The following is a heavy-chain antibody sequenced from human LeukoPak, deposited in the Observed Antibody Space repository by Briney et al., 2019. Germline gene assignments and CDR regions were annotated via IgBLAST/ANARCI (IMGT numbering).Heavy chain of an antibody. CDR1: GGSVGSADYY. D-gene: IGHD2-2*01. CDR3: ARDLRSTSCLDY. V-gene: IGHV4-30-4*01. CDR2: INYSGIT. J-gene: IGHJ4*02. Sequence: SQTLSLTCSVSGGSVGSADYYWSWIRQSPGKGLDWIGYINYSGITYYNPSLKSRVTISVDTSKNQFALTLSSVAAADTAVYYCARDLRSTSCLDYWGQTTLVNASS.